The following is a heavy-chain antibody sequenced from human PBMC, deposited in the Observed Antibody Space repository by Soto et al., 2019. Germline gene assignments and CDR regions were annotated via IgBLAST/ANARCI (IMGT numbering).Heavy chain of an antibody. V-gene: IGHV3-15*01. CDR1: GFTFSNAW. J-gene: IGHJ4*02. CDR2: IKSKTDGGTT. CDR3: TTGVNYDILTGYDDY. D-gene: IGHD3-9*01. Sequence: GGSLRLSCAASGFTFSNAWMSWVRQAPGKGLEWVGRIKSKTDGGTTDYAAPVKGRFTISRDDSKNTLYLQMNSLKAEDTAVYYCTTGVNYDILTGYDDYWGQGTLVTVSS.